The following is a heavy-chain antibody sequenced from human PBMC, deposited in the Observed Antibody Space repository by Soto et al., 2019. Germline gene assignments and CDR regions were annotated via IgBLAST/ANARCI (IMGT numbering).Heavy chain of an antibody. CDR1: GGTFSSYA. D-gene: IGHD3-22*01. CDR2: IIPGIGTA. V-gene: IGHV1-69*13. Sequence: ASVKVSCKASGGTFSSYAISWVRQAPGQGLEWMGGIIPGIGTAKYSQKFQGRVTITADESTSTAYMELSSLRSEDTAVYYCGSDGAQRYYDSGVYYGDWGQGTLVSVPS. J-gene: IGHJ1*01. CDR3: GSDGAQRYYDSGVYYGD.